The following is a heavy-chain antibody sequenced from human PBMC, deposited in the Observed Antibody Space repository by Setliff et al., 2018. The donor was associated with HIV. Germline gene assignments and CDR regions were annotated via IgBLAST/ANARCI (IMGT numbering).Heavy chain of an antibody. D-gene: IGHD3-10*01. V-gene: IGHV4-4*07. CDR3: ARLITMVRGVEKHWYFDL. CDR2: IYTRGNT. J-gene: IGHJ2*01. CDR1: GASITSHN. Sequence: SETLSLTCSVSGASITSHNWSWIRQAAGKGLEWIGRIYTRGNTNYNPSLRSRVTMSVDTSKNQFSLKLSSVTAADTAVYYCARLITMVRGVEKHWYFDLWGRGTLVTVSS.